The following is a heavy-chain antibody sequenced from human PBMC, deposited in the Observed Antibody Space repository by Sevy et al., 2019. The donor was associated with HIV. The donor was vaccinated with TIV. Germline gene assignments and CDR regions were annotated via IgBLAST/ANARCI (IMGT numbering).Heavy chain of an antibody. D-gene: IGHD3-22*01. CDR2: IRSKASSYAT. V-gene: IGHV3-73*01. CDR3: VSLLYYYEEYNSMDV. CDR1: GFTFSGSA. J-gene: IGHJ6*02. Sequence: GGSLRLSCAASGFTFSGSAMHWVRQASGKGLVWIGRIRSKASSYATVYAASVKGRFTISRDDSKNTAYLQMNSLKIEDTAVYYCVSLLYYYEEYNSMDVWGQGTTVTVSS.